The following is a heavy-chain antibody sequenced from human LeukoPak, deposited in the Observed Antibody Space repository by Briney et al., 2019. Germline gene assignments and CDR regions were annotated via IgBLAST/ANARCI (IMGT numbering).Heavy chain of an antibody. V-gene: IGHV4-34*01. CDR1: GGSCSGYY. J-gene: IGHJ4*02. D-gene: IGHD3-10*01. CDR2: INHSGST. Sequence: PSETLSLTCAVYGGSCSGYYWSWIRQPPGKGLEWIGEINHSGSTNYNPSLKSRVTISVDTSKNQFSLKLSSVTAADTAVYYCARHDPGSPFDYWGQGTLVTVSS. CDR3: ARHDPGSPFDY.